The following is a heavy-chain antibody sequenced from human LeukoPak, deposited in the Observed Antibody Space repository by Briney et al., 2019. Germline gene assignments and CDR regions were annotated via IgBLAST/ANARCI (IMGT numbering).Heavy chain of an antibody. V-gene: IGHV3-48*03. D-gene: IGHD3-16*01. CDR1: GFTFSSYE. CDR3: AKELIMRFDF. Sequence: PGGSLRLSCAASGFTFSSYEMNWVRQAPGKGLEWVSYISSSGSTIYYADSVKGRFTSSRDNVKNSLYLQMNSLRAEDTAVYYCAKELIMRFDFWGQGTLVTVSS. J-gene: IGHJ4*02. CDR2: ISSSGSTI.